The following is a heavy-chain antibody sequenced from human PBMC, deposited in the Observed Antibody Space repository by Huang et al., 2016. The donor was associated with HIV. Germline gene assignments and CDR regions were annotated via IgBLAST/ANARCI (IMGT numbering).Heavy chain of an antibody. Sequence: EVKVLESGGGLVQPGGSLRLSCVASGFNFNRYAMSWVRQAPGRGLAWVSLISGNGNKTYYADSVNGRFTISRDNSKNTVYLHMNSLRAEDAALYHCTVLLDYWGQGTPVTVSS. V-gene: IGHV3-23*01. CDR1: GFNFNRYA. CDR2: ISGNGNKT. J-gene: IGHJ4*02. CDR3: TVLLDY.